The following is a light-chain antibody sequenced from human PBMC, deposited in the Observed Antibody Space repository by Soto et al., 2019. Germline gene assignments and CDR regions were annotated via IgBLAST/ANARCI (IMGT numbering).Light chain of an antibody. CDR1: SSDVSSFNY. CDR3: SSYIPNSVI. V-gene: IGLV2-14*01. CDR2: EVT. J-gene: IGLJ2*01. Sequence: QSALTQPASVSGSLGQSITISCTGTSSDVSSFNYVSWYRQSPTKAPELLIYEVTNRPSGVSNRFSGSKSGNTASLTISGLQAEDEADDYCSSYIPNSVIFGGGTKLTVL.